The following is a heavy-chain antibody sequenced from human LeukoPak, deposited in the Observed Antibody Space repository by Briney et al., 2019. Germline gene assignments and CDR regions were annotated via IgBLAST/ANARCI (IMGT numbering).Heavy chain of an antibody. CDR3: ARLRGYYFDY. J-gene: IGHJ4*02. CDR2: ITISSSHI. D-gene: IGHD3-22*01. CDR1: GFTFSSYT. Sequence: GGSLRLSCAASGFTFSSYTMSWVRQAPGKGLKWVSSITISSSHIYYADSVKGRFTIARDNGKNSLFLQMNSLRAEDTAVYYCARLRGYYFDYWGQGTLVTVSS. V-gene: IGHV3-21*01.